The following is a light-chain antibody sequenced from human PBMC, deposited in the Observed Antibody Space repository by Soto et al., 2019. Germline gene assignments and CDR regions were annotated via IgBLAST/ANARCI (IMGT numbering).Light chain of an antibody. CDR1: SSDVGGYNY. CDR3: SSYTSSSTVV. Sequence: QSALTQPASASGSPGQSITISCTGTSSDVGGYNYVSWYQQHPGKAPKLMIYEVSNRPSGVSNRFSGSKSGNTASLTISGLQAEDEADYYCSSYTSSSTVVFGGGTKVTVL. CDR2: EVS. J-gene: IGLJ2*01. V-gene: IGLV2-14*01.